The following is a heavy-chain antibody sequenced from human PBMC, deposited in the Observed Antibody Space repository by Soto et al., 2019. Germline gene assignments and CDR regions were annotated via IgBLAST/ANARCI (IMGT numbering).Heavy chain of an antibody. V-gene: IGHV3-23*01. CDR2: ISGSGGSA. Sequence: EVQLLESGGGLVQPGGSLRLSCAASGFTFGSHAMIWVRQAPGKGLEWVSAISGSGGSAYYADSAKGRFTISRDNSINTLYLQMNSLRAEDTALYYCAKEPYSDFWSAYYYFDYWGQGTLVTVSS. D-gene: IGHD3-3*01. CDR3: AKEPYSDFWSAYYYFDY. CDR1: GFTFGSHA. J-gene: IGHJ4*02.